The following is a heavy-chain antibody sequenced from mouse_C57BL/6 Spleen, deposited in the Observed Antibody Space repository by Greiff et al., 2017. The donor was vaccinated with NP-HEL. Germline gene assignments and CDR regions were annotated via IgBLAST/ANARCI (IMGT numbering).Heavy chain of an antibody. Sequence: QVQLQQPGAELVRPGSSVKLSCKASGYTFTSYWMHWVKQRPIQGLEWIGNIDPSDSETHYNQKFKDKATLTVDKSSSTAYMQLSSLTSEDSAVYYCARTYGKRGYALDYWGKGTSVTVSS. CDR3: ARTYGKRGYALDY. V-gene: IGHV1-52*01. CDR2: IDPSDSET. D-gene: IGHD2-1*01. CDR1: GYTFTSYW. J-gene: IGHJ4*01.